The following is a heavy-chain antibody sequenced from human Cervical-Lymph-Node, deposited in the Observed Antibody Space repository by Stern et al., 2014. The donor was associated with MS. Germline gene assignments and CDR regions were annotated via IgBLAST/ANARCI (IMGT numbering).Heavy chain of an antibody. D-gene: IGHD1-14*01. J-gene: IGHJ4*02. V-gene: IGHV3-74*01. CDR1: GFTISTYW. CDR2: INSDGSVR. Sequence: EVQLVESGGDLVRPGGALRLSCAASGFTISTYWMHWVRQAPGKGLVWVSRINSDGSVRTYADSVRGRFTTSRDNAKNTLYLQMNSLRAEDTAVYYCAREYVGDGMDYWGQGTLVTVSS. CDR3: AREYVGDGMDY.